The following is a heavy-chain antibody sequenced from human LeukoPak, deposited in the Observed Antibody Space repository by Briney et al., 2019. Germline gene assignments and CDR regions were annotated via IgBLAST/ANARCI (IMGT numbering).Heavy chain of an antibody. D-gene: IGHD6-13*01. CDR1: GDSITSSSYY. V-gene: IGHV4-39*07. J-gene: IGHJ6*03. CDR2: IYYSGST. Sequence: SETLSLTCTVSGDSITSSSYYWGWIRQPPGKGLEWIGSIYYSGSTYYNPSLKSRVTISVDTSKNQFSLKLSSVTAADTAVYYCASSRGSGSWYWHYYMDVWGKGTTVTVSS. CDR3: ASSRGSGSWYWHYYMDV.